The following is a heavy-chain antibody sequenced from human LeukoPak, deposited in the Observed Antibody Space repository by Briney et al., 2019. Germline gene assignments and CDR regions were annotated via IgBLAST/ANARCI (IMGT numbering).Heavy chain of an antibody. J-gene: IGHJ4*02. CDR1: GGTFSSYA. CDR2: IIPIFGTA. Sequence: GASVKVSCKASGGTFSSYAISWVRQAPGQGLEWMGGIIPIFGTANYAQKFQGRVTITADESTSTAYMELSSLRSEDTAVYYCARRYYDSSGYPHFDYWGQGTLVTVSS. D-gene: IGHD3-22*01. CDR3: ARRYYDSSGYPHFDY. V-gene: IGHV1-69*13.